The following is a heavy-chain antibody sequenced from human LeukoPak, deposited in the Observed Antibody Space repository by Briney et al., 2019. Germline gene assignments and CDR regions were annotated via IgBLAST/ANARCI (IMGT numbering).Heavy chain of an antibody. CDR2: INHSGST. CDR1: GGSISSYY. CDR3: ARGGLKDGYNESNFDY. J-gene: IGHJ4*02. D-gene: IGHD5-24*01. Sequence: SETLSLTCTVSGGSISSYYWSWIRQPPGKGLEWIGEINHSGSTNYNPSLKSRVTISVDTSKNQFSLKLSSVTAADTAVYYCARGGLKDGYNESNFDYWGQGTLVTVSS. V-gene: IGHV4-34*01.